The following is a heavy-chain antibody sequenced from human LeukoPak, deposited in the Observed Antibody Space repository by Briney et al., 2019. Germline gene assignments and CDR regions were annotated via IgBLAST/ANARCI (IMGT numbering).Heavy chain of an antibody. CDR3: VRDRGEFSYSHDY. V-gene: IGHV4-4*02. CDR2: IHHSGSA. D-gene: IGHD1-26*01. CDR1: GASISSNW. Sequence: SETLSLTCAVSGASISSNWWNWVRQPPGKGLEWIGEIHHSGSANYNPSLKSRVTISLNTSENHFSLRLSSVTAADTAVYYCVRDRGEFSYSHDYWGQGTLVTVSS. J-gene: IGHJ4*02.